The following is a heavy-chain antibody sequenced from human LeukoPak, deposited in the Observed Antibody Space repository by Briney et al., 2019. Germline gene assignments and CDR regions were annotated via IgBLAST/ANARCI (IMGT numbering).Heavy chain of an antibody. CDR3: ARVAVSGPTGWFDS. J-gene: IGHJ5*01. D-gene: IGHD2-8*02. V-gene: IGHV3-21*01. CDR1: GFALKSYS. CDR2: ISSTSAFI. Sequence: PGGSLRLSCAGSGFALKSYSLTWVRQAPGKGLEWVSSISSTSAFIHYADSVKGRFTISRDNVDNVVYLEMNSLGAEDTATYYCARVAVSGPTGWFDSWGQGTLVIVSS.